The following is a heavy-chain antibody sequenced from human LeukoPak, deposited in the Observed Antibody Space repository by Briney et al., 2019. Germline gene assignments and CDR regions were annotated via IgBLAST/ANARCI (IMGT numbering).Heavy chain of an antibody. CDR3: ARGNTAAAGKVYFDY. CDR2: INHSGST. Sequence: SETLSLTCAVYGGSFSGYYWSWIRQPPGKGLEWIGEINHSGSTNYNPSPKSRVTISVDTSKNQFSLKLSSVTAADTAVYYCARGNTAAAGKVYFDYWSQGTLVTVSS. D-gene: IGHD6-13*01. CDR1: GGSFSGYY. V-gene: IGHV4-34*01. J-gene: IGHJ4*02.